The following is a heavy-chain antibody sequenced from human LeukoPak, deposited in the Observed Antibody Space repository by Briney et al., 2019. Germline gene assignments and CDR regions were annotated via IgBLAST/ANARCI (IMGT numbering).Heavy chain of an antibody. CDR2: VFHSGNT. Sequence: SETLSLTCTVSGGSISSSSYYWGWIRQPPGKGLEWVGSVFHSGNTYYNPSLKGRLTISADTSKNQFSLTLTSVTAADTAVYYCARDRSVGVLPAPPFDFWGQGTLVTVSS. V-gene: IGHV4-39*07. CDR3: ARDRSVGVLPAPPFDF. J-gene: IGHJ4*02. D-gene: IGHD6-6*01. CDR1: GGSISSSSYY.